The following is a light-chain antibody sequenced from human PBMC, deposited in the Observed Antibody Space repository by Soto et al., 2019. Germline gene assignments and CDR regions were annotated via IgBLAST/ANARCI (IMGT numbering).Light chain of an antibody. CDR3: QQYGSSIFT. CDR2: GAS. CDR1: QSVSSSY. Sequence: EIVLTQSPGTLSLSPGERATLSCRASQSVSSSYLAWYQQKPGQAPRLLIYGASGRATGIPDRFSGNGSGTDFPRTISRLEPEDFAVYYCQQYGSSIFTFGAGTKVDIK. V-gene: IGKV3-20*01. J-gene: IGKJ3*01.